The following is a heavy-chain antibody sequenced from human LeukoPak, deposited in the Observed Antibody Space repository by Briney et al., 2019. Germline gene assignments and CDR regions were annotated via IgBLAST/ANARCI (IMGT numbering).Heavy chain of an antibody. Sequence: GGSLRLSCAASGFTFTSYGMHWVRQAPGKGLEWVAFIRYDGSNRNYADSVKGRFTISRDNSRNTLYLQMNSLRAKDTAVYYCAKGGYSYDSSGHNYFDYWGQGTLVTVSS. J-gene: IGHJ4*02. D-gene: IGHD3-22*01. V-gene: IGHV3-30*02. CDR2: IRYDGSNR. CDR3: AKGGYSYDSSGHNYFDY. CDR1: GFTFTSYG.